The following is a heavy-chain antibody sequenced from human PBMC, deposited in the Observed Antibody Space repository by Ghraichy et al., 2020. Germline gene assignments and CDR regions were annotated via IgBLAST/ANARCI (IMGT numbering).Heavy chain of an antibody. CDR2: IYYSGTT. V-gene: IGHV4-39*01. D-gene: IGHD3-22*01. Sequence: SETLSLTCTVSGGSISSASYHWGWIRQPPGKGLEWIGTIYYSGTTSYNPSLKSRVTLSVDTAKNQFSLKLTSVTAADTAMYYCARRLYYYNSSPMGWFDPWGQGTLVTVSS. CDR3: ARRLYYYNSSPMGWFDP. CDR1: GGSISSASYH. J-gene: IGHJ5*02.